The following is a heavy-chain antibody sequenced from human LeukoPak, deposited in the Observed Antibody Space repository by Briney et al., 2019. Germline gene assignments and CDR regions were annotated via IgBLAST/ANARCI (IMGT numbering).Heavy chain of an antibody. CDR3: AKDYYGSGSYFPHDAFDI. CDR2: ISGSGGST. V-gene: IGHV3-23*01. CDR1: GFTFSSYA. J-gene: IGHJ3*02. D-gene: IGHD3-10*01. Sequence: PEGSLRLSCAASGFTFSSYAMSWVRQAPGKGLEWVSAISGSGGSTYYADSVKGRFTISRDNSKNTLYLQMNSLRAEDTAVYYCAKDYYGSGSYFPHDAFDIWGQGTMVTVSS.